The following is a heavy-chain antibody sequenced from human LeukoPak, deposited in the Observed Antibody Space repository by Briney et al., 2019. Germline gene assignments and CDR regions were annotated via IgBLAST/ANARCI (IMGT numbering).Heavy chain of an antibody. CDR1: GFTFSSYA. J-gene: IGHJ4*02. D-gene: IGHD5-12*01. CDR3: ARDKGYSGYDAHLDY. V-gene: IGHV3-30*04. Sequence: PGRSLRLSCAASGFTFSSYAMHWVRQAPGKGLEWVAVISYDGSNKFYADSVKGRFTISRDNSKDTLYLQMNSLRAEDTAVYYCARDKGYSGYDAHLDYWGQGTLVTVSS. CDR2: ISYDGSNK.